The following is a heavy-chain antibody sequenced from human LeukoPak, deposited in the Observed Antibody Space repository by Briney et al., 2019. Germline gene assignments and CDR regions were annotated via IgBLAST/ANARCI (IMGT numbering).Heavy chain of an antibody. J-gene: IGHJ4*02. Sequence: GGPLRLSCAASGFTFSNYAMTWVRQAPGKGLEWVSTISGSGETTYYAVFVKRRVTISRDNSKNSLYLQMNRLRAEDTAVYYCAKWVVVVPAARLFDYWGQGTPVTVSS. D-gene: IGHD2-2*01. V-gene: IGHV3-23*01. CDR1: GFTFSNYA. CDR2: ISGSGETT. CDR3: AKWVVVVPAARLFDY.